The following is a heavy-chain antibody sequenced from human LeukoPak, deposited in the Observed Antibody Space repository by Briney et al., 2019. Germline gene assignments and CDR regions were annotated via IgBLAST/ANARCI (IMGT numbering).Heavy chain of an antibody. V-gene: IGHV3-53*01. CDR1: GFTVSSNY. D-gene: IGHD2-2*01. J-gene: IGHJ4*02. CDR2: IYSGGST. Sequence: GGSLRLSCAASGFTVSSNYMSWVRQAPGKGLEWVSVIYSGGSTYYAGSVKGRFTVSRDHSKNTLYLQMSSLRAEDTAVYYCARGKMIVPVDWGQGTLVTVSA. CDR3: ARGKMIVPVD.